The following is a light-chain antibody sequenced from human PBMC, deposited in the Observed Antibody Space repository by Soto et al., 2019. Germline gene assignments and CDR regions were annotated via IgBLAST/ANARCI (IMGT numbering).Light chain of an antibody. CDR3: QQYGSSSLT. J-gene: IGKJ4*01. Sequence: EIVLTQSPGTLSLSPGERATLSCRASQSVSSSYLAWYQQKPGQAPRLLIYGASSRATGIPDRFSGSGSGTGLTLTISRLEPEAFAVYYCQQYGSSSLTFGGGTKVEIK. CDR2: GAS. V-gene: IGKV3-20*01. CDR1: QSVSSSY.